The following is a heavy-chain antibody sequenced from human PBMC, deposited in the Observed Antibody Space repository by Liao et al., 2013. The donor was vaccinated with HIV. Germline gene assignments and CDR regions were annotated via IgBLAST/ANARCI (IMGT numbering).Heavy chain of an antibody. CDR3: AVGRGWAIDY. CDR1: GGSISSADYY. J-gene: IGHJ4*02. D-gene: IGHD1-26*01. V-gene: IGHV4-30-4*08. Sequence: QVQLQESGPGLVKPSQTLSLTCTVSGGSISSADYYWSWIRQPPGKGLEWIGEVTHSGNVNYNPSLKSRVTISEDTSKNQFSLRLIFVTAADAAVYYCAVGRGWAIDYWGQGTLVTVSS. CDR2: VTHSGNV.